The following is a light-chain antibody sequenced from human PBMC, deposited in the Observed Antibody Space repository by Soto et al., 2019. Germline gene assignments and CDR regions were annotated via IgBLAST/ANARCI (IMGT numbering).Light chain of an antibody. CDR1: QGIRNY. V-gene: IGKV1-27*01. CDR3: QNYDSAPIT. Sequence: DIKMTQSPSSLSASVGDRVSITCRASQGIRNYLAWYQQKPWKVPKVLIYAASTLQPGVPSRFSGSGSGTDFTLTINSLQPDDIATYYCQNYDSAPITFGQGTRLEI. J-gene: IGKJ5*01. CDR2: AAS.